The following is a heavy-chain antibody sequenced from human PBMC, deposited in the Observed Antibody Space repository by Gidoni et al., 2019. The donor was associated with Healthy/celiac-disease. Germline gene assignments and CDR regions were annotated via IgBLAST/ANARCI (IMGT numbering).Heavy chain of an antibody. Sequence: QVQLQESGPGLVKPSQTLSLTCTVSGGSISSGGYYWSWIRQHPGKGLEWIGYIYYSGSTYYNPSLKSRVTISVDTSKNQFSLKLSSVTAADTAVYYCARDYYGSGSYHLYYYGMDVWGQGTTVTVSS. V-gene: IGHV4-31*03. CDR3: ARDYYGSGSYHLYYYGMDV. CDR1: GGSISSGGYY. J-gene: IGHJ6*02. D-gene: IGHD3-10*01. CDR2: IYYSGST.